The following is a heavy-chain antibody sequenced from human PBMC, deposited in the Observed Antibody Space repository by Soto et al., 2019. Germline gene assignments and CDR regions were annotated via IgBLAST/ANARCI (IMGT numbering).Heavy chain of an antibody. J-gene: IGHJ6*02. D-gene: IGHD2-21*02. V-gene: IGHV1-58*01. CDR1: GFTFTSSA. CDR2: IVVGSGNT. Sequence: GASVKVSCKASGFTFTSSAVQWVRQARGQRLEWIGWIVVGSGNTNYAQKFQERVTITRDMSTSTAYMELSSLRSEDTAVYYCAADKGVVTATSPYYYHYYGMDVWGQGTTVTVSS. CDR3: AADKGVVTATSPYYYHYYGMDV.